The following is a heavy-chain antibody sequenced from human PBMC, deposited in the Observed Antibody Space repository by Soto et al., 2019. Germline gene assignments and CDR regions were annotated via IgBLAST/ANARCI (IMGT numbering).Heavy chain of an antibody. CDR1: GYTFTGYA. CDR2: INAGNGNT. Sequence: QVQLVQSGAEEKKPGASVKVSCTASGYTFTGYAMHWVRQAPGQSLEWMGWINAGNGNTKYSQKFQGRVTITRDTSASKAYMELSSLRSEDTAVYYCARAVAVAADFDYWGQGTLVTVSS. CDR3: ARAVAVAADFDY. J-gene: IGHJ4*02. V-gene: IGHV1-3*05. D-gene: IGHD6-19*01.